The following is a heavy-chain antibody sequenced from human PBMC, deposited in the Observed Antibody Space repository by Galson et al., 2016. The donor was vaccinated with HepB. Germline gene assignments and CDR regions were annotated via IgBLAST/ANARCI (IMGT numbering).Heavy chain of an antibody. Sequence: SLRLSCAASGFTFRSYGMHWVRQAPGKGLEWVAVISYDGNNKYYADSVKGRFTISRDNSKNTLYLQMNSPRAEDTAVYHCAKDGRDAYNFNYYYYAMDVWGQGTTVTVSS. D-gene: IGHD5-24*01. J-gene: IGHJ6*02. V-gene: IGHV3-30*18. CDR1: GFTFRSYG. CDR3: AKDGRDAYNFNYYYYAMDV. CDR2: ISYDGNNK.